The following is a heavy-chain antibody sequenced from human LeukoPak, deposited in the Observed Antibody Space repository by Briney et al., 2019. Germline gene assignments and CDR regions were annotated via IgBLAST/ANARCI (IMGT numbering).Heavy chain of an antibody. Sequence: GGSLRLSCAASGFTFSSYSMNWVRQAPGKGLEWVSFISSGNSYIYYADSVKGRFTISRDNSKITLYLQMNSLRAEDTAVYYCAKEGYSDRPIDYWGQGTLVTVSS. CDR1: GFTFSSYS. V-gene: IGHV3-21*04. J-gene: IGHJ4*02. D-gene: IGHD5-12*01. CDR3: AKEGYSDRPIDY. CDR2: ISSGNSYI.